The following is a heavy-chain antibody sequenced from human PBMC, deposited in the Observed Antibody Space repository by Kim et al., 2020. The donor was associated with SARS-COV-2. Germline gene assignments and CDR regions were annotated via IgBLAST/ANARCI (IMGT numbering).Heavy chain of an antibody. Sequence: GGSLRLSCAVSGITVSSDYMSWVRQAPGKGLEWVSVIYPDGSTYYADSVKGRFTISRDNSKNSLYLQLNSPRAEDTAVYYCARDFDKRQFDYWGQGTLVT. CDR3: ARDFDKRQFDY. CDR2: IYPDGST. CDR1: GITVSSDY. J-gene: IGHJ4*02. V-gene: IGHV3-53*01.